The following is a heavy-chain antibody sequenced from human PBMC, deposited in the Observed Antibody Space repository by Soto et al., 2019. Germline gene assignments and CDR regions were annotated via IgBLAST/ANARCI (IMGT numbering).Heavy chain of an antibody. CDR2: ISKSDYT. D-gene: IGHD2-2*01. V-gene: IGHV3-21*01. J-gene: IGHJ4*02. CDR3: AREDSIIIPAVSDF. Sequence: GGSLRLSCTVSGFAFHNYGINWVRQAPGKGLEWVSSISKSDYTYYSDSVKGRFTISRDNAKNSVSLQMNTLRDEDTAVYYCAREDSIIIPAVSDFWGQGTLVTVSS. CDR1: GFAFHNYG.